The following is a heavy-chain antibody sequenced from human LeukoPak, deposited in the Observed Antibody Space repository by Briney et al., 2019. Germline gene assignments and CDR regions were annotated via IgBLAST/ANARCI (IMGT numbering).Heavy chain of an antibody. CDR2: IYHSGST. CDR1: GYSISSGYY. J-gene: IGHJ3*02. D-gene: IGHD3-22*01. V-gene: IGHV4-38-2*02. CDR3: ARGAYDDAFDI. Sequence: WGTLALTCTVSGYSISSGYYWGWIRQPPGKGLEWIGSIYHSGSTYYNPSLKSRVTISVDTSKNQFSLKLTSVTAADTAVYYCARGAYDDAFDIWGQGTMVTVSS.